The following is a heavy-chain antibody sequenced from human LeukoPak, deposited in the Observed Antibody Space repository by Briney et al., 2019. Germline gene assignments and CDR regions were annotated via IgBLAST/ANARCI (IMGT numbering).Heavy chain of an antibody. CDR2: IYYSGST. V-gene: IGHV4-39*07. CDR3: ARGWRKLREYYYYYYYMDV. D-gene: IGHD4-17*01. Sequence: PSETLSLTCTVSGASINSSSYYGDWIRQPPGKGLEWIGSIYYSGSTYYNPSLKSRVTISVDTSKNQFSLKLSSVTAADTAVYYCARGWRKLREYYYYYYYMDVWGKGTTVTVSS. J-gene: IGHJ6*03. CDR1: GASINSSSYY.